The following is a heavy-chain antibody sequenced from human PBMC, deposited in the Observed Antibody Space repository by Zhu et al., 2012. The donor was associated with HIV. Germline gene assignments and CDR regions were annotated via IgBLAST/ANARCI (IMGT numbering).Heavy chain of an antibody. CDR2: VYYSGSS. J-gene: IGHJ6*03. D-gene: IGHD1-14*01. V-gene: IGHV4-39*01. Sequence: QVQLQESGPGLVKPSETLSLTCTVSGGSTNSNVYWGWIRQPPGKTLEWIGYVYYSGSSFFNSSFRSRATMSVDMSKSQFSLRLSSVTAADTAVYYCARQIKYKTSYFFHYMDVWGQKGPRSPSP. CDR3: ARQIKYKTSYFFHYMDV. CDR1: GGSTNSNVY.